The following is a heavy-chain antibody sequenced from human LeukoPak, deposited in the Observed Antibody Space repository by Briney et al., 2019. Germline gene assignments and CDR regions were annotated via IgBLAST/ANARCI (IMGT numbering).Heavy chain of an antibody. CDR2: INPNSGGT. CDR1: GYTFTGYY. J-gene: IGHJ5*02. V-gene: IGHV1-2*02. Sequence: ASVKVSCKASGYTFTGYYMHWVRQAPGQGLEWMGWINPNSGGTNYAQKFQGRVTMTRDTSISTAYMELSRLRSDDTAVYYCARVVYSYRHNWFDPWGQGTLLTVSS. D-gene: IGHD5-18*01. CDR3: ARVVYSYRHNWFDP.